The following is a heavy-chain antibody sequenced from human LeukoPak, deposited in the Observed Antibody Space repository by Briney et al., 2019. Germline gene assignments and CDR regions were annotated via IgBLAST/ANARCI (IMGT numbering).Heavy chain of an antibody. CDR1: GYTFTSYG. CDR3: ARDDDADYYGSGSYLRGGMDV. J-gene: IGHJ6*02. V-gene: IGHV1-18*01. D-gene: IGHD3-10*01. Sequence: ASVKVSCKASGYTFTSYGISWVRQAPGQGLEWVGWISAYNGNTNYAQKLQGRVTMTTDTSTSTAYMELRSLRSDDTAVYYCARDDDADYYGSGSYLRGGMDVWGQGTTVTVSS. CDR2: ISAYNGNT.